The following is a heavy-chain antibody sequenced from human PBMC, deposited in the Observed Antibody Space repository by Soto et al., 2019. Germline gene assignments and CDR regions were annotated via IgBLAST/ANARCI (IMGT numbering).Heavy chain of an antibody. V-gene: IGHV4-59*08. J-gene: IGHJ4*02. D-gene: IGHD5-12*01. CDR2: IYYSGST. Sequence: SETLSLTCTVSGGSISSYYWSWIRQPPGKGLEWIGYIYYSGSTNYNPSLKSRVTISVDTSKNQFSLKLSSVTAADTAVYYCARGATIIPLYFDYWGQGTLVTVSS. CDR1: GGSISSYY. CDR3: ARGATIIPLYFDY.